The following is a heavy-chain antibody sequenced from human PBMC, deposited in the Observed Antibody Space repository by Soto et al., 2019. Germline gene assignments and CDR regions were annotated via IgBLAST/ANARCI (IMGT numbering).Heavy chain of an antibody. D-gene: IGHD2-21*02. CDR1: GYTFTSYD. CDR3: ARVAAYCGGDCYETNWFDP. CDR2: MNPNSGNT. V-gene: IGHV1-8*01. J-gene: IGHJ5*02. Sequence: GASVKVSCKASGYTFTSYDINWVRQATGQGLEWMGWMNPNSGNTGYAQKFQGRVTMTRNTSISTAYMELSSLRSEDTAVYYCARVAAYCGGDCYETNWFDPWGQGTLATVSS.